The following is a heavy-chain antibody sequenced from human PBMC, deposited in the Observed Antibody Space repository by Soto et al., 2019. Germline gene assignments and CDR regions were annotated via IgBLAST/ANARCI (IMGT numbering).Heavy chain of an antibody. CDR1: GYSIIVYD. CDR3: AKYSRTDEEGYKLDL. Sequence: PSWSXALTCTLCGYSIIVYDFVLIRHPPGKGLEWIGYVHYSGSTKYNPSFESLVNISADTSKNQFSLRVTSVTAADTAVYYCAKYSRTDEEGYKLDLWGQG. CDR2: VHYSGST. V-gene: IGHV4-59*01. J-gene: IGHJ4*02. D-gene: IGHD5-18*01.